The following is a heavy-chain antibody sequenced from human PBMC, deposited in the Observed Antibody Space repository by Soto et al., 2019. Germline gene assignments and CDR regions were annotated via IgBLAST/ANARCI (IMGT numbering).Heavy chain of an antibody. CDR1: GFNFRAYG. D-gene: IGHD6-6*01. CDR3: AKGSSSVYYYYYGMDV. Sequence: QVQLVESGGGVVQPGRSLRLACVASGFNFRAYGMHWVRQAPGKGLEWVAVISNDGSIKYYADSVKGRLTISRDNSKNTLYLQMNSLRAEDTAVYYCAKGSSSVYYYYYGMDVWGQGTTVTVSS. J-gene: IGHJ6*02. CDR2: ISNDGSIK. V-gene: IGHV3-30*18.